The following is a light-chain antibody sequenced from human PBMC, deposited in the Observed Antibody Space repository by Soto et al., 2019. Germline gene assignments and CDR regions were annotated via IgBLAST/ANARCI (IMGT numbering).Light chain of an antibody. J-gene: IGKJ4*01. CDR3: QRYEALPPT. CDR2: GAS. V-gene: IGKV1-33*01. CDR1: HDISTY. Sequence: DIEVTQSPSSLSASVGDRVTITCRASHDISTYVTWYQHESGKAPKLLIYGASKLEPGVPSRFSGSGSGTIFTLTSSGRQPEDIATYFCQRYEALPPTFGGGTRVEIK.